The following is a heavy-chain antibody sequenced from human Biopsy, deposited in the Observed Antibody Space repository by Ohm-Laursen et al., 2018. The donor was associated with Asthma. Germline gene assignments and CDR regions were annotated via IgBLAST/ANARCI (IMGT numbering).Heavy chain of an antibody. J-gene: IGHJ6*02. Sequence: SSVKVSYKIPGGTFSNFAISWVRQAPGQGLEWLGGIMTVFGTTNYAQKFQGRVTITADESTSTAYMEVTSLRSEDTAIYYCARCQVGYSSGWSLLLKKIYYSGMDVWGQGTAVTVSS. V-gene: IGHV1-69*01. CDR3: ARCQVGYSSGWSLLLKKIYYSGMDV. CDR1: GGTFSNFA. D-gene: IGHD6-19*01. CDR2: IMTVFGTT.